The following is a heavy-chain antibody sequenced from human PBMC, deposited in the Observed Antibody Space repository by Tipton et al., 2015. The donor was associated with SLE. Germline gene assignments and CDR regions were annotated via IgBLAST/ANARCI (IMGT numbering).Heavy chain of an antibody. CDR1: GGSISSYY. CDR3: ARDLSIFWKGAFDI. V-gene: IGHV4-59*01. D-gene: IGHD3-9*01. CDR2: IYYSGST. Sequence: TLSLTCTVSGGSISSYYWSWIRQPPGKGLEWIGYIYYSGSTNYNPSLKSRVTISVDTSKNQFSLKLSSVTAADTAVYYCARDLSIFWKGAFDIWGQGTMVTVSS. J-gene: IGHJ3*02.